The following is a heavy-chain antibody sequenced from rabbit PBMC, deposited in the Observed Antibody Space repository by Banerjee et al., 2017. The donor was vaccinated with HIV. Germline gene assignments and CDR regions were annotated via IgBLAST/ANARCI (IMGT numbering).Heavy chain of an antibody. CDR2: IYPDDGST. CDR3: ARDPYAGDSPPNYFVL. V-gene: IGHV1S47*01. CDR1: GFSFSNYH. Sequence: QEQLEESGGDLVKPEGSLTLTCTASGFSFSNYHMSWVRQAPGKGLEWIGYIYPDDGSTYYASWVNGRFTISSDNAQNTVDLHMTSLTAADTASYFCARDPYAGDSPPNYFVLWGQGTLVTVS. J-gene: IGHJ4*01. D-gene: IGHD7-1*01.